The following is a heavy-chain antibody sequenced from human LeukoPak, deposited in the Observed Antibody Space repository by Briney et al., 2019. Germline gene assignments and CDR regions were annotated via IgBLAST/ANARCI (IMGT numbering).Heavy chain of an antibody. J-gene: IGHJ3*02. CDR2: MSYDGSNT. D-gene: IGHD3-3*01. CDR1: GFTFNNYG. CDR3: ARALYYDFWSGSPDDAFDI. V-gene: IGHV3-30*03. Sequence: GSLRLSCVASGFTFNNYGMHWVRQAPGKGLEWVAVMSYDGSNTYHIDSVKGRFTISRDNAKNSLYLQMNSLRAEDTALYHCARALYYDFWSGSPDDAFDIWGQGTMVTVSS.